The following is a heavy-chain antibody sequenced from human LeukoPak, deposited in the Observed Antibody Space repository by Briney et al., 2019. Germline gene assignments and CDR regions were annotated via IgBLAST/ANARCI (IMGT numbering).Heavy chain of an antibody. CDR3: ARDLRDSSGYYLGRGY. Sequence: ASVKVSCKASGYTFTSYGISRVRQAPGQGLEWMGWISAYNGNTNYAQKLQGRVTMTTDTSTSTAYMELRSLRSDDTAVYYCARDLRDSSGYYLGRGYWGQGTLVTVSS. D-gene: IGHD3-22*01. J-gene: IGHJ4*02. V-gene: IGHV1-18*01. CDR1: GYTFTSYG. CDR2: ISAYNGNT.